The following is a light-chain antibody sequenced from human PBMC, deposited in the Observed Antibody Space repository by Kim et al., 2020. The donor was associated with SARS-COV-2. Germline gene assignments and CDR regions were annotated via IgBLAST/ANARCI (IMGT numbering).Light chain of an antibody. CDR3: QSYDSNNQV. V-gene: IGLV6-57*01. Sequence: NFMLTQPHSVSESPGKTVTISCTRSSGSIASNYVQWYQQRPGSSPTTVISEDNQRPSGVPDRFSGSIDSSSNSASLTISGLKTEDEADYYCQSYDSNNQVFGGGTQLTVL. CDR1: SGSIASNY. CDR2: EDN. J-gene: IGLJ3*02.